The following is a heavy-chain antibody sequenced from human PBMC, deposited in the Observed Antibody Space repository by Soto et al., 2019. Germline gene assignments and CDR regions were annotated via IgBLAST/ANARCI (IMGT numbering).Heavy chain of an antibody. Sequence: VSLGLSCAAAGFTFSSYAMIWVRQAPGKGLEWVSAISGSGGSTYYADSVKGRFTISRDNSKNTLYLQMNSLRAEDTAVYYCASVGSTARSGSWGKRALVSVS. CDR1: GFTFSSYA. D-gene: IGHD6-25*01. J-gene: IGHJ5*02. CDR2: ISGSGGST. V-gene: IGHV3-23*01. CDR3: ASVGSTARSGS.